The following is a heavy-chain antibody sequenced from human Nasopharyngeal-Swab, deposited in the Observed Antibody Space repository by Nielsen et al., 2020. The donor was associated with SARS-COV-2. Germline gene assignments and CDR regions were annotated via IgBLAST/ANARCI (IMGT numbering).Heavy chain of an antibody. Sequence: RQAPGKGLEWIGSIYYSGSTYYNPSLKSRVTISVHTSKNQFSLKLSSVTAADTAVYYCARSPSSSWSTYYYGMDVWGQGTTVTVSS. CDR2: IYYSGST. D-gene: IGHD6-13*01. J-gene: IGHJ6*02. V-gene: IGHV4-39*01. CDR3: ARSPSSSWSTYYYGMDV.